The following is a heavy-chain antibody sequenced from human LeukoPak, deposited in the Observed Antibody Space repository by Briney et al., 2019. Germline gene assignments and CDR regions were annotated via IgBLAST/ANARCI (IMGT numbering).Heavy chain of an antibody. CDR2: ISYDGSNK. CDR1: GFTFSSYA. Sequence: PGRSLRLSCAASGFTFSSYAMHWVRQAPGKGLEWVAVISYDGSNKYYADSVKGRFTISKDTSKNMLFLQMNNLRAEDTAVYYCAKDIFRWSFHSWGQGTLVTVSS. J-gene: IGHJ4*02. CDR3: AKDIFRWSFHS. V-gene: IGHV3-30-3*01. D-gene: IGHD2-21*01.